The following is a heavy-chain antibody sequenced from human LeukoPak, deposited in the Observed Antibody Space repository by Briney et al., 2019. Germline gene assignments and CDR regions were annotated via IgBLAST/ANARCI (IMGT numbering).Heavy chain of an antibody. Sequence: GSLRLSCAASGFTFSSYGMHWVRQAPGKGLEWVAFILYDGSNKYYADSVKGRFTISRDNSKNTLYLQMNSLRAEDTAVYYCAKGGCSSTSCYNRQNWFDPWGQGALVTVSS. V-gene: IGHV3-30*02. D-gene: IGHD2-2*02. J-gene: IGHJ5*02. CDR1: GFTFSSYG. CDR2: ILYDGSNK. CDR3: AKGGCSSTSCYNRQNWFDP.